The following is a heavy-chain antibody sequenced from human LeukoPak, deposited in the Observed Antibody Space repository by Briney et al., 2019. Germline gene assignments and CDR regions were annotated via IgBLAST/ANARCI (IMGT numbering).Heavy chain of an antibody. CDR3: ARVVVRSPDGSWYRFDAFDI. CDR2: ISAYNGNT. J-gene: IGHJ3*02. Sequence: ASVKVSCKASGYTFTSYGISWVRQAPGQGLEWVGWISAYNGNTNYAQKLQGRVTMTTDTSTSTAYMELRSLRSDDTAVYYCARVVVRSPDGSWYRFDAFDIWGQGTMVTVSS. V-gene: IGHV1-18*01. D-gene: IGHD6-13*01. CDR1: GYTFTSYG.